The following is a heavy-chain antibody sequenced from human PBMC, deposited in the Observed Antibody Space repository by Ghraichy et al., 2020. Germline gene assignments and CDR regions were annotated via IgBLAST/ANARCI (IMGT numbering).Heavy chain of an antibody. CDR2: TYYRSKWIN. J-gene: IGHJ3*02. V-gene: IGHV6-1*01. D-gene: IGHD1-7*01. Sequence: SQTLSLTCAISGDSVSSNSGAWNWIRQSPSRGLEWLGRTYYRSKWINDYAVSVKSRITVNPDTSKNQFSLHLTSVTPEDSAVYYCAKEREGTTYEVFDIWGQGAMVTVSS. CDR1: GDSVSSNSGA. CDR3: AKEREGTTYEVFDI.